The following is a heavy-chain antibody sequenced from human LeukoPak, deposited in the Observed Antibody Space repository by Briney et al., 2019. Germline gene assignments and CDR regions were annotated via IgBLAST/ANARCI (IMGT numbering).Heavy chain of an antibody. CDR1: GFTFSTYS. V-gene: IGHV3-21*01. D-gene: IGHD6-13*01. Sequence: GGSLRLSCAASGFTFSTYSMNWLRLAPGKGLEWVSSISPDSNYKYYVDSVKGRFTISRDNAKNSLYLQMNSLRAEDTAVYDCARERPRYSSSWGYFDYWGQGTLVTVSA. CDR3: ARERPRYSSSWGYFDY. J-gene: IGHJ4*02. CDR2: ISPDSNYK.